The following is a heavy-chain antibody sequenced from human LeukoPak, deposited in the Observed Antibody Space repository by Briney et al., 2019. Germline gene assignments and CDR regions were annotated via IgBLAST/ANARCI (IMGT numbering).Heavy chain of an antibody. Sequence: PGGSLRLSCTVSGFTVSSNSMSWVRQAPGKGLEWVSFIYSDITHYSDSVKGRFTISRDNSKNTLYLQMNSLRAEDTAVYYCARRAGAYSHPYDYWGQGTLVTVSS. V-gene: IGHV3-53*01. D-gene: IGHD4/OR15-4a*01. CDR3: ARRAGAYSHPYDY. CDR1: GFTVSSNS. CDR2: IYSDIT. J-gene: IGHJ4*02.